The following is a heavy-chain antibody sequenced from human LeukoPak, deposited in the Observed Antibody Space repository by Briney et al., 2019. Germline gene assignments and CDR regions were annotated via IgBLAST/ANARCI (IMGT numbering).Heavy chain of an antibody. Sequence: ASVKVSCKASGYTFTGYYMHWVRQAPGQGLEWMGWINPNSGGTNYAQKFQGRVTMTRDTSISTAYMELSRLRSDDTAVYYCARGKLVYYDSRGYLPDYWGQGTLVTVSS. J-gene: IGHJ4*02. CDR3: ARGKLVYYDSRGYLPDY. D-gene: IGHD3-22*01. V-gene: IGHV1-2*02. CDR2: INPNSGGT. CDR1: GYTFTGYY.